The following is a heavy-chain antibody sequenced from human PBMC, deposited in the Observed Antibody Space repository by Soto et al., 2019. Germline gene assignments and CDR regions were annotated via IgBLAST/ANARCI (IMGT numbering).Heavy chain of an antibody. V-gene: IGHV1-2*04. CDR2: INPNSGGT. Sequence: GASVKVSCKASGYTFTGYYMHWVRQAPGQGLEWMGWINPNSGGTNYAQKFQGWVTMTRDTSISTAYMELSRLRSDDTAVYYCARYRTPRKDIVLVPADGYGMDVWGQGTTVTVSS. CDR3: ARYRTPRKDIVLVPADGYGMDV. J-gene: IGHJ6*02. CDR1: GYTFTGYY. D-gene: IGHD2-2*01.